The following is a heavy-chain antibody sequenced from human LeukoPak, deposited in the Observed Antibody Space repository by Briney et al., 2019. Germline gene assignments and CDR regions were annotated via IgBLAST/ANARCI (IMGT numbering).Heavy chain of an antibody. CDR2: IYYSGST. CDR1: GGSISSYY. J-gene: IGHJ2*01. V-gene: IGHV4-59*08. CDR3: ARHIYWYLDL. Sequence: SETLSLTCTVSGGSISSYYWSWIRQPPGKGLEWIGYIYYSGSTNYNPSLKSRVTISVDTSKNQFSLKLSSVTAADTAVYYCARHIYWYLDLWGRGTLVTVSS.